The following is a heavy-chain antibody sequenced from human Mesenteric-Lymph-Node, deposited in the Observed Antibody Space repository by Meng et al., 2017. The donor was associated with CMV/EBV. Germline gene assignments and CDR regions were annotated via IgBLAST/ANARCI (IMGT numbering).Heavy chain of an antibody. J-gene: IGHJ2*01. Sequence: YGGSFSGYYWNWIRQPPEKGLEWIGEINHSGSTNYNPSLKSRATISVDTSKNQFSLKLSSVTAADTAVYYCARRNMVRGVVNWYSDLWGRGILVTVSS. V-gene: IGHV4-34*01. CDR1: GGSFSGYY. D-gene: IGHD3-10*01. CDR2: INHSGST. CDR3: ARRNMVRGVVNWYSDL.